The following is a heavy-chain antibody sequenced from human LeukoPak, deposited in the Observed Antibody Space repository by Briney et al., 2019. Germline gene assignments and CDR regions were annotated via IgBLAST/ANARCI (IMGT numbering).Heavy chain of an antibody. V-gene: IGHV1-46*01. Sequence: ASVKVSCKASGYTFTSYYMHWVRQAPGQGLEWMGIINPSGGSTSYAQKFQGRVTMTRDMSTSTVYMELSSLRSEDTAVYYCARDVRPDYYDSSGYNFDYWGQGTLVTVSS. CDR3: ARDVRPDYYDSSGYNFDY. CDR1: GYTFTSYY. J-gene: IGHJ4*02. D-gene: IGHD3-22*01. CDR2: INPSGGST.